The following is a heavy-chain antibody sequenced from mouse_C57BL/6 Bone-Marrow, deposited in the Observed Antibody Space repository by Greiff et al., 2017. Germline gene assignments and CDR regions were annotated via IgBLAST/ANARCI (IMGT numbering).Heavy chain of an antibody. CDR1: GYTFTSYW. V-gene: IGHV1-55*01. CDR2: IYPGSGST. Sequence: QVQLQQSGAELVKPGASVKMSCKASGYTFTSYWITWVKQRPGQGLAWIGDIYPGSGSTNDNEKFKSKATLTVDTASSTAYMQLSSLTSEDSAVYYCARKGYYDYDGGYWGQGTSVTVSS. J-gene: IGHJ4*01. D-gene: IGHD2-4*01. CDR3: ARKGYYDYDGGY.